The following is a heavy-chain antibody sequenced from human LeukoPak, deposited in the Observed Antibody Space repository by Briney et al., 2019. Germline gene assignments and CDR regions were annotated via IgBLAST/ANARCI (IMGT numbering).Heavy chain of an antibody. CDR3: ARAADSSSSEDY. V-gene: IGHV3-21*01. CDR1: GFTFSSYS. J-gene: IGHJ4*02. D-gene: IGHD6-6*01. Sequence: GGSLRLSCAASGFTFSSYSMNWVRQAPGQGLEWVSSITSSSSYMYYADSVKGRFTISRDNAKNSLYLQMNSVRAADTAVYYCARAADSSSSEDYWGQGALVTVSS. CDR2: ITSSSSYM.